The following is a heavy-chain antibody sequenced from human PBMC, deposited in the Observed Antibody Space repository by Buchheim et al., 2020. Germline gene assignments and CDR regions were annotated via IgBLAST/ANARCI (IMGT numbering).Heavy chain of an antibody. CDR3: ARNGEPGATSWFDP. D-gene: IGHD1-26*01. V-gene: IGHV4-31*03. J-gene: IGHJ5*02. CDR1: GVSISSGDYY. Sequence: QVQLQESGPGLVKPSQTLSLTCTVSGVSISSGDYYWNWIRQRPGKGLEWIGYVYYSGSTYHNLSLQSRVTISVDTSKTQFSLKLSSVSDADTAVYYCARNGEPGATSWFDPWGQGIL. CDR2: VYYSGST.